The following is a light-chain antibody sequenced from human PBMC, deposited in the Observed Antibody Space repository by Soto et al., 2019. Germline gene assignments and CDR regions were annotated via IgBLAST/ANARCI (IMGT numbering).Light chain of an antibody. CDR1: NIEIMS. Sequence: SYELTQPPSLSVAPGQTARITCGGNNIEIMSVHWYQQKPGQAPVLVVYDDNDRPAGIPERFAGSSSGHTATLTISRVEDGDEADYYCQVWHSLAGVFGGGTKLTFL. CDR3: QVWHSLAGV. J-gene: IGLJ2*01. V-gene: IGLV3-21*02. CDR2: DDN.